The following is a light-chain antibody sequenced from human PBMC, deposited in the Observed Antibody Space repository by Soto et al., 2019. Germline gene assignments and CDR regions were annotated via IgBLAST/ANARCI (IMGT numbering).Light chain of an antibody. Sequence: EVMMTQFPDTVSVTAGETVTLSCRASQSFRGLLAWYQQKPGQAPRLLIYDAYNRATGIPPRFSGSGSGTDFTLTISSLEPEDSAVYYCQQRHMWPITFGQGTRLEIK. CDR3: QQRHMWPIT. J-gene: IGKJ5*01. CDR2: DAY. V-gene: IGKV3-11*01. CDR1: QSFRGL.